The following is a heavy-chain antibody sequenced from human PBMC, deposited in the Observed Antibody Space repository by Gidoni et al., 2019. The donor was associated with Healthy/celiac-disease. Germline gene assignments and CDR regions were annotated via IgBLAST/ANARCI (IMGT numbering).Heavy chain of an antibody. CDR1: GYSFTSYW. D-gene: IGHD2-21*02. CDR3: ARHEGAYCGGDCSYYYGMDV. J-gene: IGHJ6*02. V-gene: IGHV5-10-1*01. Sequence: EVQLVQSGAEVKKHGESLRISCKGSGYSFTSYWISGVRQMPGKGLEWMGRIDPSDSYTNYSPSFQGHVTISADKSISTAYLQWSSLKASDTAMYYCARHEGAYCGGDCSYYYGMDVWGQGTTVTVSS. CDR2: IDPSDSYT.